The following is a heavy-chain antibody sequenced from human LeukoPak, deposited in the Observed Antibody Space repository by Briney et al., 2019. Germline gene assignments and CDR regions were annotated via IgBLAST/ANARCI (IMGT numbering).Heavy chain of an antibody. CDR1: GDSISTYY. J-gene: IGHJ4*02. CDR2: IFYSGSTNYNPSST. D-gene: IGHD3-10*01. Sequence: SETLSLTCTVSGDSISTYYWSWIRQPPGKGLEWIGYIFYSGSTNYNPSSTNYNPSLKSRVTISVDTSKNQFSLKLSSVTAADTAVYYCARIYGSGDGGFDYWGQGTLVTVSS. V-gene: IGHV4-59*01. CDR3: ARIYGSGDGGFDY.